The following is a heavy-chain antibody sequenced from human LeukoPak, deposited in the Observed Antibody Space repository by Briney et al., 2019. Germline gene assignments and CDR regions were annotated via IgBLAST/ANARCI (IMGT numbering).Heavy chain of an antibody. V-gene: IGHV1-2*02. D-gene: IGHD2-21*01. J-gene: IGHJ6*03. Sequence: ASVKVSCEASGYTFSDYYIHWVRQAPGQGLQWMAWINSKTGGTNYAQNFQGRVTVSRETSISTAYLELSGLMSDDTAVYYCARSDSPRYYYYYYMDVWGKGTTVTVSS. CDR3: ARSDSPRYYYYYYMDV. CDR1: GYTFSDYY. CDR2: INSKTGGT.